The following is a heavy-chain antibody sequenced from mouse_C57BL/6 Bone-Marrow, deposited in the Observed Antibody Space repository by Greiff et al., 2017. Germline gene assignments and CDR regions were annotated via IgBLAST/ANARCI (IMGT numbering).Heavy chain of an antibody. J-gene: IGHJ3*01. V-gene: IGHV1-74*01. CDR1: GYTFTSYW. CDR3: AISPMRLPLAY. CDR2: IHPSDSDT. D-gene: IGHD6-5*01. Sequence: VQLQQPGAELVKPGASVKVSCKASGYTFTSYWMHWVKQRPGQGLEWIGRIHPSDSDTNYNQKFKGKATLTVAKSSSTAYMQLSSLTSEDSAVYYCAISPMRLPLAYWGQGTLVTVSA.